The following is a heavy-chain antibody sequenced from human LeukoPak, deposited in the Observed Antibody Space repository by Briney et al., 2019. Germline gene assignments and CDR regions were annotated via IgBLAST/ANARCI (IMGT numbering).Heavy chain of an antibody. CDR3: ARDPDYYGSGY. J-gene: IGHJ4*02. Sequence: KPSETLSLTCTVSGGSISSYYWSWIRQPPGKGLEWIGYIYYSGSTNYNPSLKSRVTISVDTSKNQFSLKLSSVTAADTAVYYCARDPDYYGSGYWGQGTLVTVSS. D-gene: IGHD3-10*01. CDR2: IYYSGST. V-gene: IGHV4-59*01. CDR1: GGSISSYY.